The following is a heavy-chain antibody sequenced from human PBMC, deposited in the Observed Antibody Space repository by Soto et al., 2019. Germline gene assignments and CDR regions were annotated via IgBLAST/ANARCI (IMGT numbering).Heavy chain of an antibody. Sequence: SETLSLTCTVSGGSFNNYYWSWIRQPPGKGLEWIGYIYHGGGTDYNPSLKSRVTISIGTSKNQLSLKLSSVTAADTAVYYCARGVDRQWADYWGQGALVTVSS. CDR2: IYHGGGT. D-gene: IGHD6-19*01. CDR1: GGSFNNYY. CDR3: ARGVDRQWADY. J-gene: IGHJ4*02. V-gene: IGHV4-59*01.